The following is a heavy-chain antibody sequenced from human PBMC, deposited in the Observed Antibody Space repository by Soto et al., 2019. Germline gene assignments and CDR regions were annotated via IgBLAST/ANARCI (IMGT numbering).Heavy chain of an antibody. D-gene: IGHD2-15*01. CDR3: AREGRIYCSGGSCYSRRNWFDP. J-gene: IGHJ5*02. Sequence: SETLSLTCTVSGGSISSGGYYWSWIRQHPGKGLEWIGYIYYSGSTYYNPSLKSRVTISVDTSKNQFSLKLSSVTAADTAVYYCAREGRIYCSGGSCYSRRNWFDPWGQGTLVTVSS. V-gene: IGHV4-31*03. CDR2: IYYSGST. CDR1: GGSISSGGYY.